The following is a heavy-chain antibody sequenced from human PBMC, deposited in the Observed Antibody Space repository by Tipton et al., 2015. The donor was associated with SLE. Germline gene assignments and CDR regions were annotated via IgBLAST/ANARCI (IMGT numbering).Heavy chain of an antibody. CDR3: ARGGGSYYDY. Sequence: TLSLTCTVSGGSISGYYWGWIRQPAGKGLEWIGRIYSSGSTIYNPPLQSRLTLSLDTSKNQFSLRVRSVTAADTAVYYCARGGGSYYDYWGQGTLVTVSS. CDR2: IYSSGST. V-gene: IGHV4-4*07. D-gene: IGHD1-26*01. J-gene: IGHJ4*02. CDR1: GGSISGYY.